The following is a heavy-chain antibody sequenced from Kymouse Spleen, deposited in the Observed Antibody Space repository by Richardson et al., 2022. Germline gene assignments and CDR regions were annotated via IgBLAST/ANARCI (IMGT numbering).Heavy chain of an antibody. CDR2: INHSGST. Sequence: QVQLQQWGAGLLKPSETLSLTCAVYGGSFSGYYWSWIRQPPGKGLEWIGEINHSGSTNYNPSLKSRVTISVDTSKNQFSLKLSSVTAADTAVYYCASITGTTWDYWGQGTLVTVSS. J-gene: IGHJ4*02. V-gene: IGHV4-34*01. CDR1: GGSFSGYY. D-gene: IGHD1-7*01. CDR3: ASITGTTWDY.